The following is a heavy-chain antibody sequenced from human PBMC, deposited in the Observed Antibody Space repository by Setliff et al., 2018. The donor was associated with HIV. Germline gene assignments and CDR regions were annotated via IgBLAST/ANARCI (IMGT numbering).Heavy chain of an antibody. J-gene: IGHJ4*01. Sequence: SVKVSCKGSGGDLRSFVISWVRQASGQGLEWMGGITPVIGRPNYAQRFHDRLTITADTSTNTAYMELTSLTSDDTAVYYCARGITYSAYESVGYYFDYWGHGTLVTVSS. V-gene: IGHV1-69*10. D-gene: IGHD5-12*01. CDR1: GGDLRSFV. CDR3: ARGITYSAYESVGYYFDY. CDR2: ITPVIGRP.